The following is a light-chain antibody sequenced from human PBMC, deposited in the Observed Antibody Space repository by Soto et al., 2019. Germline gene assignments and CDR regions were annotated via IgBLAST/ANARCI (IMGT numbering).Light chain of an antibody. J-gene: IGKJ2*01. Sequence: EIVLTQSPGTLSLSPGERATLSCRASQSVSSTYLAWYQQKPGQAPRLLLYGASSRATGIPDRFNGSGSGTDFTLTISRLEPEDFAVYYCQQYGSSPPYTFGQGTKLEIK. CDR3: QQYGSSPPYT. CDR2: GAS. V-gene: IGKV3-20*01. CDR1: QSVSSTY.